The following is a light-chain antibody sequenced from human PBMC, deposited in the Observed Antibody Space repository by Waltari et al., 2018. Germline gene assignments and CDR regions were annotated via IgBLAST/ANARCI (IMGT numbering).Light chain of an antibody. J-gene: IGLJ2*01. CDR2: DVS. Sequence: QSALTQPASVSGSPGQSITISCTGTSSDVGGYNYVSWYQQHPGKVPKLMIYDVSKRPSGVSNRFSGSKSGNTASLTISGLQAEDEADYYCSSYTSSSIVVFGGGTKLTVL. CDR1: SSDVGGYNY. V-gene: IGLV2-14*01. CDR3: SSYTSSSIVV.